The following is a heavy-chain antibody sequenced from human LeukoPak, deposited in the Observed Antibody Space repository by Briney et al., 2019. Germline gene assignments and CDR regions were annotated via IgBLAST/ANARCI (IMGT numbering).Heavy chain of an antibody. CDR3: ARGGVSTKPFGP. CDR2: IYPGDSDT. D-gene: IGHD1-26*01. CDR1: GYNFNNHW. Sequence: GESLKISCRGSGYNFNNHWIGWVRQIPGKGLEWMGLIYPGDSDTKYSPSFEGQVTMSVDKSISAAFLQWSSLKASDTAIYYCARGGVSTKPFGPWGQGTLVSVSS. J-gene: IGHJ5*02. V-gene: IGHV5-51*01.